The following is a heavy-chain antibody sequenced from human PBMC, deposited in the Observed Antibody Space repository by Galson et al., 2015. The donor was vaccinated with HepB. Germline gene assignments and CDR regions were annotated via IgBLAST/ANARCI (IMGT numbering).Heavy chain of an antibody. D-gene: IGHD7-27*01. CDR3: AVDTPGALMKAFDI. CDR1: GYTFTSYG. J-gene: IGHJ3*02. V-gene: IGHV1-18*01. CDR2: ISAYNGYT. Sequence: SVKVSCKASGYTFTSYGISWVRQAPGQGLEWMGWISAYNGYTNYAQKLQGRVTMTTDTSTSTAYMELRSLRSDDTAVYYCAVDTPGALMKAFDIWGQGTMVTVSS.